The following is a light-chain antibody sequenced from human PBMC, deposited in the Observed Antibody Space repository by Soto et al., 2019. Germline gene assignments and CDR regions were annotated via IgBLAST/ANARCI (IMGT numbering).Light chain of an antibody. V-gene: IGKV2-30*02. Sequence: DVVMTQSPLSLPVTLGQPATISCRSSQGLVHSDGNTYLSWFQQRPGQSPRRLIYKISNRDSGVPDRFSGSGSGTDFTLKISRVEAEDIGVYYCMQGSHWPTTFGQGTKVDI. CDR1: QGLVHSDGNTY. CDR3: MQGSHWPTT. J-gene: IGKJ1*01. CDR2: KIS.